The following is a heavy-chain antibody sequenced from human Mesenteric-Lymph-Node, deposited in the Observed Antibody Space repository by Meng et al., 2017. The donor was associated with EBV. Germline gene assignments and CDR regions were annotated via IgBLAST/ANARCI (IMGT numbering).Heavy chain of an antibody. D-gene: IGHD6-19*01. CDR2: ISHSGRT. V-gene: IGHV4-4*02. CDR1: GDSISIRRW. CDR3: ARSPGWYSLDY. J-gene: IGHJ4*02. Sequence: QLHKSGPGVVKPTGTLSLTCAVSGDSISIRRWWGWVRQPPGKGLEWIGEISHSGRTTYNPSLKSRVTISADKSKNQFSLKLNSVTAADTAVYYCARSPGWYSLDYWGQGTLVTVSS.